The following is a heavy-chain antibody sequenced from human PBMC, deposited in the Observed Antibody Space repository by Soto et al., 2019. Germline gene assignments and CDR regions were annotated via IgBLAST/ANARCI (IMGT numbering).Heavy chain of an antibody. CDR3: ARGGAAAYYDFWSGPPNWFDP. Sequence: QVQLQESGPGLVKPSETLSLTCTVSGGSISSYYWSWIRQPPGKGLEWIGYIYYSGSTNYNPSLKSRVTISVDTYKIQFSLKLSSVTAADTAVYYCARGGAAAYYDFWSGPPNWFDPWGQGTLVTVSS. J-gene: IGHJ5*02. CDR1: GGSISSYY. D-gene: IGHD3-3*01. V-gene: IGHV4-59*01. CDR2: IYYSGST.